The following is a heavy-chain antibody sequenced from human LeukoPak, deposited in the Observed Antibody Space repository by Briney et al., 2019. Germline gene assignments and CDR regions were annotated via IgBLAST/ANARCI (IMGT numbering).Heavy chain of an antibody. V-gene: IGHV3-30-3*02. CDR3: AKTGDGGGSDY. CDR2: ISYDGSNK. J-gene: IGHJ4*02. D-gene: IGHD2-21*01. CDR1: GFTFSSYA. Sequence: GGSLRLSCAASGFTFSSYAMHWVRQAPGKGLEWVAVISYDGSNKYYADSVKGRFTISRDNSKNTLYLQMNSLRAEDTAVYYCAKTGDGGGSDYWGQGTLVTVSS.